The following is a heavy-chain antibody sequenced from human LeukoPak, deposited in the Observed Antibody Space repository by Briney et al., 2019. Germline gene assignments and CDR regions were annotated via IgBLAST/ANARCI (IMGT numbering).Heavy chain of an antibody. D-gene: IGHD5-12*01. CDR2: IYASGSI. CDR3: AKGGGYEAQYYYYYLDV. V-gene: IGHV4-4*07. CDR1: GGFISHYY. J-gene: IGHJ6*03. Sequence: SETLSLTCSVSGGFISHYYWTWIRQPAGKGLEWIGRIYASGSINYNPSLQSRISMSVDASKNQFSLRLSSVTAADTAVYYCAKGGGYEAQYYYYYLDVWGKGTTVTISS.